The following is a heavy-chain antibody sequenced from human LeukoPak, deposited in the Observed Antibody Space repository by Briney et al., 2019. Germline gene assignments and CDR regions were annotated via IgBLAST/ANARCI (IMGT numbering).Heavy chain of an antibody. J-gene: IGHJ5*02. V-gene: IGHV4-30-4*08. CDR3: ARDCCSSTSCYLNWFDP. CDR2: IYYSGST. D-gene: IGHD2-2*01. Sequence: PSQTLSLTCTVSGGSISSGDYYWSWIRQPPGKGLEWIGYIYYSGSTYYNPSLKSRVTISVDTSKNQFSLKLSSVTAADTAVYYCARDCCSSTSCYLNWFDPWGQGTLVTVSS. CDR1: GGSISSGDYY.